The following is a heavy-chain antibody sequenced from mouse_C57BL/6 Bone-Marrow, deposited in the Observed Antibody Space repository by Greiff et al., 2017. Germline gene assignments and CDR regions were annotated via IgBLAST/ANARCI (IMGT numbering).Heavy chain of an antibody. CDR2: ISDGGSYT. J-gene: IGHJ4*01. V-gene: IGHV5-4*01. CDR1: GFTFSSYA. Sequence: EVKVVESGGGLVKPGGSLKLSCAASGFTFSSYAMSWVRQTPEKRLEWVATISDGGSYTYYPDNVKGRFTISRDNAKNNLYLQMSHLKSEDTAMYYCARDPAHYYGSSYDYAMDYWGQGTSVTVSS. CDR3: ARDPAHYYGSSYDYAMDY. D-gene: IGHD1-1*01.